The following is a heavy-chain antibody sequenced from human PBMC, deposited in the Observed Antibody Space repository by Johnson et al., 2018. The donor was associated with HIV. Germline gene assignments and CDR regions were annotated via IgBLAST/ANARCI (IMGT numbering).Heavy chain of an antibody. J-gene: IGHJ3*02. CDR2: IRYDGSNK. D-gene: IGHD1-26*01. V-gene: IGHV3-30*02. CDR1: GFTFRSYG. Sequence: QEQLVESGGGVVQPGGSLRLSCAASGFTFRSYGMHWVRQAPGKGLAWVAFIRYDGSNKYYADSVKGRFTISRDNSKNTLYLQMNSLGAEDTAVYYRAKTQGELLGVGAFDIWGQGTMVTVSS. CDR3: AKTQGELLGVGAFDI.